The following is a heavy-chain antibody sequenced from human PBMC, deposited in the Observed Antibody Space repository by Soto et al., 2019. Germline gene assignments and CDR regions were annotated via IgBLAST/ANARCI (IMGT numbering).Heavy chain of an antibody. Sequence: ASVKVSCKVSGYTLTELSMHWVRQAPGKGLEWMGGFDPEDGETIYAQKFQGRVTMTEDTSTDTAYMELSSLRSEDTAVYYCATDSPQITMVRGALFDYWGQGTLVTVSS. CDR3: ATDSPQITMVRGALFDY. D-gene: IGHD3-10*01. CDR1: GYTLTELS. CDR2: FDPEDGET. J-gene: IGHJ4*02. V-gene: IGHV1-24*01.